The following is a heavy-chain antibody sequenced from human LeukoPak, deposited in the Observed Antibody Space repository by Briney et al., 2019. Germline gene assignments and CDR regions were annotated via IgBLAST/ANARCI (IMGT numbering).Heavy chain of an antibody. CDR1: GFTFSSYE. V-gene: IGHV3-48*03. Sequence: GGSLSLSCPASGFTFSSYEMNWVRQAPGKGLEWLSYINSIGTTTHYADSVKGRFTISRDNAKNSLYLQVNSLRAEDTAVYYCARDGGTDYSFDYWGLGTLVTVSS. CDR2: INSIGTTT. J-gene: IGHJ4*02. CDR3: ARDGGTDYSFDY. D-gene: IGHD3-10*01.